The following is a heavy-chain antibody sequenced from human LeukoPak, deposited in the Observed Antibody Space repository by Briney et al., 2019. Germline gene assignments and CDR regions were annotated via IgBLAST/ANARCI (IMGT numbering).Heavy chain of an antibody. J-gene: IGHJ4*02. V-gene: IGHV3-7*04. CDR1: GFTFSIYW. Sequence: PGGSLRLSCAASGFTFSIYWMSWVRQAPGKGLEWVANMNQDGSEKYYVDSVKGRFTISRDNAKNSLYLQMNSLRAEDTAVYYCARDFGYFWGQGTLVTVSS. CDR3: ARDFGYF. D-gene: IGHD3-10*01. CDR2: MNQDGSEK.